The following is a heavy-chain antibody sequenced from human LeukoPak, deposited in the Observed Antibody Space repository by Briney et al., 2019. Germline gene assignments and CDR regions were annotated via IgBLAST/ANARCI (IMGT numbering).Heavy chain of an antibody. CDR2: ISGSGGST. V-gene: IGHV3-23*01. Sequence: PGGSLRLSCAASGFTFSSYAMSWVRQAPGKGLEWVSAISGSGGSTYYAGSVKGRFTISRENAKNSLYLQMNSLRAEDTAVYYCARGHYYDSSGYYYFDYWGQGTLVTVSS. D-gene: IGHD3-22*01. J-gene: IGHJ4*02. CDR1: GFTFSSYA. CDR3: ARGHYYDSSGYYYFDY.